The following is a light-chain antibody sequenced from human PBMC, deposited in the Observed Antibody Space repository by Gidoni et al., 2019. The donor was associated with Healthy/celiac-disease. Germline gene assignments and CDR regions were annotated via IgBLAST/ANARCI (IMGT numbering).Light chain of an antibody. CDR2: GAS. J-gene: IGKJ2*01. CDR1: QSVSSSY. V-gene: IGKV3-20*01. Sequence: EIVLTQSPGTLSLSPGERATLSCRASQSVSSSYLAWYQQKPGQAPRLLIYGASSRAPGIPDRFSGSGSGTDFTLTISRLDPEDFAVYYCQQYGSSPYTFGQGTKLEIK. CDR3: QQYGSSPYT.